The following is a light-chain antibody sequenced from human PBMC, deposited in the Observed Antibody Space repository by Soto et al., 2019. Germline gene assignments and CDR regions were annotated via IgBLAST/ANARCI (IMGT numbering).Light chain of an antibody. V-gene: IGLV1-44*01. CDR3: ATWDDSLNGYVV. J-gene: IGLJ2*01. CDR1: SSNIGSNT. CDR2: SNK. Sequence: QSVLTQPPSASGTPGQRVTISCSGSSSNIGSNTVNWYQQLPGTAPKLLIYSNKQRPSGVPDRFSGSKSGTSASLAISGLQSEDEADYDCATWDDSLNGYVVFGGGTKLTVL.